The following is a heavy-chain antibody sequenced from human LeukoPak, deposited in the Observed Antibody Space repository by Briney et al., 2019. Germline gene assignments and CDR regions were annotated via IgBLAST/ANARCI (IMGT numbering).Heavy chain of an antibody. CDR3: AKPHSRSWHHLDF. CDR1: GFPLSSYA. Sequence: GGSLRLSWPASGFPLSSYAMRWVRQAPGKGLEWVSAIVGDGGSTYYADSVKGRFTISRDNSNNTLYLQMNNLRAEDTAVYYCAKPHSRSWHHLDFWGQGTLVTASS. J-gene: IGHJ4*02. D-gene: IGHD6-13*01. V-gene: IGHV3-23*01. CDR2: IVGDGGST.